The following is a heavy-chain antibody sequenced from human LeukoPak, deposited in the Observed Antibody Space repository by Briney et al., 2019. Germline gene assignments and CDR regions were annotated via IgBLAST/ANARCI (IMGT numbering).Heavy chain of an antibody. CDR3: ARVLLWFGDAFDI. Sequence: SQTLSLTCTVSGGSISSGGYYWSWIRQPPGKGLEWIGYIYHSGSTNYSPSLKSRVTISVDTSKKQFSLKLTSVTAADTAVYYCARVLLWFGDAFDIWGQGTMVTVSS. J-gene: IGHJ3*02. CDR1: GGSISSGGYY. D-gene: IGHD2-21*01. V-gene: IGHV4-30-2*01. CDR2: IYHSGST.